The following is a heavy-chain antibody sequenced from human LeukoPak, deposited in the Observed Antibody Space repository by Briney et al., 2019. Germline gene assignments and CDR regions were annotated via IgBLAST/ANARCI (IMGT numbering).Heavy chain of an antibody. Sequence: EASVKVSCKASGGTFSSYAISWVRQAPGQGLEWMGGIIPIFGTANYAQKFQGRVTITTDESTSTAYMELSSLRSEDTAVYYCARNGVSVDSGELSPPAINWFDPWGQGTLVTVSS. V-gene: IGHV1-69*05. CDR3: ARNGVSVDSGELSPPAINWFDP. D-gene: IGHD3-10*01. J-gene: IGHJ5*02. CDR1: GGTFSSYA. CDR2: IIPIFGTA.